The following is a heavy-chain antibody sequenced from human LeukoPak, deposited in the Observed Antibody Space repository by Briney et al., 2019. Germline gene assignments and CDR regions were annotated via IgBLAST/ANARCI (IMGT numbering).Heavy chain of an antibody. V-gene: IGHV3-20*04. CDR2: INWNGGST. CDR3: ARVSSGSSMEYYYYYMDV. D-gene: IGHD6-19*01. CDR1: GFTFDDYG. Sequence: GGSLRLSCAASGFTFDDYGMSWVRQAPGKGLEWVSGINWNGGSTGYADSVKGRFTISRDNAKNSLYLQMNSLRAEDTALYYCARVSSGSSMEYYYYYMDVWGKGTTVTVSS. J-gene: IGHJ6*03.